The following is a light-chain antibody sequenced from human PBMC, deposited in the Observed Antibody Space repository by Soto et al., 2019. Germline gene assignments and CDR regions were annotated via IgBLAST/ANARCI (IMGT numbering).Light chain of an antibody. CDR1: SFNIGSNY. V-gene: IGLV1-47*01. Sequence: QLVLTQPPSASGTPGQRVTISCSGSSFNIGSNYVYWYQQLPGTAPKLLLYRNNQRPSGVPDRFSGSKSGTSASLAISGLRSEDEADYYCAAWDDSLSGLVFGGGTKLTVL. CDR2: RNN. CDR3: AAWDDSLSGLV. J-gene: IGLJ2*01.